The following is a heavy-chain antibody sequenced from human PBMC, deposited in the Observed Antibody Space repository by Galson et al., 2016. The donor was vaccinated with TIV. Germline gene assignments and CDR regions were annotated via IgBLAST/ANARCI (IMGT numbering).Heavy chain of an antibody. CDR2: ILYDGTIG. V-gene: IGHV3-30*04. D-gene: IGHD5-12*01. CDR3: AREEASGHDPFRVTIGFEN. CDR1: GFTFSYYP. J-gene: IGHJ4*02. Sequence: SLRLSCAASGFTFSYYPMHWVRQAPGKALEWVAIILYDGTIGTYADSVKGRLTISRDNSKNTLYLQMNSLRAEDTAVYYCAREEASGHDPFRVTIGFENWGQGTLSPSPQ.